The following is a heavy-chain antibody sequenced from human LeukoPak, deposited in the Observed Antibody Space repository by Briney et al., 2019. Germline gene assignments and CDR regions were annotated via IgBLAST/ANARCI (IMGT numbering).Heavy chain of an antibody. CDR3: ASGPQPMQLAYYYYYYMDV. D-gene: IGHD6-13*01. J-gene: IGHJ6*03. CDR2: IYYSGST. V-gene: IGHV4-38-2*02. CDR1: GYSISSGYY. Sequence: SETLSLTCTVSGYSISSGYYWGWIRQPPGKGLEWIGSIYYSGSTNYNPSLKSRVTISVDTSKNQFSLKLSSVTAADTAVYYCASGPQPMQLAYYYYYYMDVWGKGTTVTVSS.